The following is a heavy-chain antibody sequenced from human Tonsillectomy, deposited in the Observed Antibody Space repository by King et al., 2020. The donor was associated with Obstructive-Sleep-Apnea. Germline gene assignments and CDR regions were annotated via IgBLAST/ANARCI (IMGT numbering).Heavy chain of an antibody. J-gene: IGHJ5*02. D-gene: IGHD3-10*01. CDR1: GGFISSGGYY. CDR2: IYYTGST. Sequence: QLQESGPGLVKPSQTLSLTCRVSGGFISSGGYYWRWIRQHPGQGLEWIGNIYYTGSTYYNPSLKSRLTISVDTSKNQFSLKLSSVTAADTAVYYCARDHGTITRGEGWFDPWGQGTLVTVSS. CDR3: ARDHGTITRGEGWFDP. V-gene: IGHV4-31*03.